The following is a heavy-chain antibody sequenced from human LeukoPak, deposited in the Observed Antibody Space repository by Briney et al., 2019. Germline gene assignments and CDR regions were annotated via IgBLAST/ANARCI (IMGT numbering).Heavy chain of an antibody. V-gene: IGHV4-61*02. D-gene: IGHD6-13*01. CDR1: GDSISSGSFY. J-gene: IGHJ2*01. Sequence: SETLSLTCTVSGDSISSGSFYWSWIRQAAGKGLEWIGRVSSSGCTTYKPSLKSRVTMSVDTSKNQFSLKLSSVTAADTAVYYCARVSSSWYQDWYFDLWGRGTLVTVSS. CDR3: ARVSSSWYQDWYFDL. CDR2: VSSSGCT.